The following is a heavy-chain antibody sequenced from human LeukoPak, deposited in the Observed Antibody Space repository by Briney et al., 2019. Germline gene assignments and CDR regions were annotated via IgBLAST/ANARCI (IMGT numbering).Heavy chain of an antibody. D-gene: IGHD3-22*01. V-gene: IGHV3-23*01. CDR1: GFTFSSYG. J-gene: IGHJ4*02. CDR3: AKGWYYDSSGWFDY. CDR2: ISGNSGTT. Sequence: PGGSLRLSCAASGFTFSSYGMSWVRQAPGKGLEWVSGISGNSGTTYYADSVKGRFTISRDNSKNTLYLQMNSLRAEDTAVYYCAKGWYYDSSGWFDYWGQGTLVTVSS.